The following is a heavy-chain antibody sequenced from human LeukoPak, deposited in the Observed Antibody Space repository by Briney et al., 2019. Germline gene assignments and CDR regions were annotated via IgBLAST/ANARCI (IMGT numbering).Heavy chain of an antibody. Sequence: GGSLRLSCAASGFTFSSYAMSWVRQAPGKGLEWVSAISGSGGSTYYADSVKGRFTISRDNSKNTLYLQMNSLRAEDTAVYHCAKDSRGGLYDFWSGYPTAWGQGTLVTVSS. CDR2: ISGSGGST. V-gene: IGHV3-23*01. CDR3: AKDSRGGLYDFWSGYPTA. D-gene: IGHD3-3*01. J-gene: IGHJ5*02. CDR1: GFTFSSYA.